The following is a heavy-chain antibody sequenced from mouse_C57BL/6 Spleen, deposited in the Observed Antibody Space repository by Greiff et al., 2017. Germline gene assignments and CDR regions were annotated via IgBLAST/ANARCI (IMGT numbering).Heavy chain of an antibody. CDR3: AAYYYGSSYWYFDV. J-gene: IGHJ1*03. D-gene: IGHD1-1*01. V-gene: IGHV1-77*01. CDR2: LGPGSGST. Sequence: QVQLQQSGAELVKPGASVKISCKASGYTFTDYYINWVKQRPGQGLEWIGKLGPGSGSTYYHEKFKGKATLTADKSSSTAHMQLSSLTSEDSAVYFCAAYYYGSSYWYFDVWGTGTTVTVSS. CDR1: GYTFTDYY.